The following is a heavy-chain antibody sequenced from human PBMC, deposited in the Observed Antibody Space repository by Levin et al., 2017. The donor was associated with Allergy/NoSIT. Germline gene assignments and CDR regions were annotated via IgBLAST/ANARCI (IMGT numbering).Heavy chain of an antibody. CDR3: AKGLGGSKYCSSTSCPPATFDI. J-gene: IGHJ3*02. CDR2: ISGAGGST. V-gene: IGHV3-23*01. Sequence: PGESLKISCTATGFTFSSYAMTWVRQAPGKGLEWVSAISGAGGSTDYADSVKGRFTISRDNSKNTLSLQMNSLRAEDTAIYYCAKGLGGSKYCSSTSCPPATFDIWGQGTMVTVSS. D-gene: IGHD2-2*01. CDR1: GFTFSSYA.